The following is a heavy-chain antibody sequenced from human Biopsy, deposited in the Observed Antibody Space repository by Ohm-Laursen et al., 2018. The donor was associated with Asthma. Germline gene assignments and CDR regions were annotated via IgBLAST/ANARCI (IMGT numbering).Heavy chain of an antibody. Sequence: SLRLSCAASGFSFSNYGMHWVRQAPGKGLDWVAVISFDGTNRNYTDSVKGRFTISRDNSRNTLHLEMNSLRAEDTAVNFCAKEVFPGWELRRGPDSWGQGTLVTVSS. D-gene: IGHD1-26*01. J-gene: IGHJ4*02. CDR2: ISFDGTNR. V-gene: IGHV3-30*18. CDR1: GFSFSNYG. CDR3: AKEVFPGWELRRGPDS.